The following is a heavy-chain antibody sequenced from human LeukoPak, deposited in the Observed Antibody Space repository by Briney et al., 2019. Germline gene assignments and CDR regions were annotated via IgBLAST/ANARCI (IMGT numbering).Heavy chain of an antibody. CDR2: IYYSGST. V-gene: IGHV4-39*01. J-gene: IGHJ4*02. CDR3: ARHSSSWHNRGFDY. CDR1: GGSISSSSYY. D-gene: IGHD6-13*01. Sequence: PSETLSLTCTVSGGSISSSSYYWGWIRQPPGKGLEWIGSIYYSGSTYYNPSLKSRVTISVDTSKNQFSLKLSSVTAADTTVYYCARHSSSWHNRGFDYWGQGTLVTVSS.